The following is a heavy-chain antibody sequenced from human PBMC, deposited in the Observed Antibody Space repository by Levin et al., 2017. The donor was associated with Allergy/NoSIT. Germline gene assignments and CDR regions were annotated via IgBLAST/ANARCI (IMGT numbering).Heavy chain of an antibody. D-gene: IGHD2-8*01. CDR3: ARDRDCTNGVCYTVSPFDY. CDR2: ISSSGSTI. CDR1: GFTFSSYE. Sequence: PGGSLRLSCAASGFTFSSYEMNWVRQAPGKGLEWVSYISSSGSTIYYADSVKGRFTISRDNAKNSLYLQMNSLRAEDTAVYYCARDRDCTNGVCYTVSPFDYWGQGTLVTVSS. J-gene: IGHJ4*02. V-gene: IGHV3-48*03.